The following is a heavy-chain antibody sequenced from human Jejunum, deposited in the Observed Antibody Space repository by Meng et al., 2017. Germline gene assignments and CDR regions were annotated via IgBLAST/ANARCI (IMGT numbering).Heavy chain of an antibody. D-gene: IGHD3-22*01. CDR2: VEYDGSGQ. V-gene: IGHV3-30*03. CDR3: ARCYYDGSGRFDY. Sequence: QVWLVAAGGGGVQAGRSPRLSWAASGFTFSSFAMQWARQAPGKGLEWVAVVEYDGSGQDYADSVKGRFIISRDNSKNTLYLQMNSLRVEDTAIYYCARCYYDGSGRFDYWGQGTLVTVSS. J-gene: IGHJ4*02. CDR1: GFTFSSFA.